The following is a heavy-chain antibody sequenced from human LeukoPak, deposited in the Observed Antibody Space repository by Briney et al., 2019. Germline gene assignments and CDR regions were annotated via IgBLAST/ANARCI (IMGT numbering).Heavy chain of an antibody. CDR1: GYTFSPYW. CDR3: TRENYVPDS. D-gene: IGHD3-10*02. Sequence: GGSLRLSCVASGYTFSPYWMSWVRQTPGKGLEGVASISNGGSPTYYVDSVRGRFTISRDDAKNSLFLYMNSLRADDTAVYYCTRENYVPDSWGQGTLVTVSS. CDR2: ISNGGSPT. J-gene: IGHJ5*02. V-gene: IGHV3-7*03.